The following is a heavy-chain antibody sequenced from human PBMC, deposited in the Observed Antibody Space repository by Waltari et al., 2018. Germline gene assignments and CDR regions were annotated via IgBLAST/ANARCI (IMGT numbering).Heavy chain of an antibody. J-gene: IGHJ4*02. CDR3: ARSGGGATTFGVAE. Sequence: QVQLVQSGAEVKKSGASVKVSCKASGYTFTDFFIHWVRQAPGQGLEWMGRINPKRGDTRDAQRCQGRVTMTGDTSITTAYMELTGLRSDDTAIYYCARSGGGATTFGVAEWGQGSLVTVSS. D-gene: IGHD3-3*01. V-gene: IGHV1-2*02. CDR1: GYTFTDFF. CDR2: INPKRGDT.